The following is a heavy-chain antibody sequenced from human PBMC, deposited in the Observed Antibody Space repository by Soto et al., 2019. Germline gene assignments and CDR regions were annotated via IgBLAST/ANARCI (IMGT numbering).Heavy chain of an antibody. CDR1: GFTFSSYS. CDR3: ARGWPYGDYLDY. CDR2: ISSSSSYI. Sequence: GGSLRLSCAASGFTFSSYSMNWVRQAPGKGLEWVSYISSSSSYIYYADSVKGRFTISRDNAKNSLYLQMNSLRAEDTAVYYCARGWPYGDYLDYWGQGTLVTVSS. V-gene: IGHV3-21*05. J-gene: IGHJ4*02. D-gene: IGHD4-17*01.